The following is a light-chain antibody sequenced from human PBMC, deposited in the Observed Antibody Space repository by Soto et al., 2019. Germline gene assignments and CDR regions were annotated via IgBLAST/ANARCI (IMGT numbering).Light chain of an antibody. CDR2: GAS. Sequence: EIVMTQSPATLSVSPGERATLSCSASQSISRNLAWYQQKPGQAPRLLIYGASSRATGIPDRFSGSGSGTDFTLTISRLEPEDFAVYYCQQYGSSPRTFGQGTRLEIK. CDR1: QSISRN. CDR3: QQYGSSPRT. V-gene: IGKV3-20*01. J-gene: IGKJ5*01.